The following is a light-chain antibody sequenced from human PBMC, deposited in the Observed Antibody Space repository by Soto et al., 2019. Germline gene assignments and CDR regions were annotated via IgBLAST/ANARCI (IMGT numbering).Light chain of an antibody. CDR2: KAS. J-gene: IGKJ1*01. CDR3: QQYNSYWT. V-gene: IGKV1-5*03. CDR1: QSIISW. Sequence: DIQMTQSPSTLSASVGDRVTISCRASQSIISWLAWYQPQQGKAPKLLIYKASSLESGAPPRFSGSGSGTEFTLTISSLQPDDFATYYRQQYNSYWTFGQGTKVEIK.